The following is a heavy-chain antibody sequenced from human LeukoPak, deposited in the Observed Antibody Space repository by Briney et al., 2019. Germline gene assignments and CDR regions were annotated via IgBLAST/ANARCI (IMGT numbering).Heavy chain of an antibody. CDR1: VGTFSSYP. CDR2: IIPIVGII. D-gene: IGHD3-10*01. V-gene: IGHV1-69*02. J-gene: IGHJ6*02. Sequence: AVKVSCKASVGTFSSYPICSVRQAPGQGLEWMGRIIPIVGIINYAQNLQGRVTITADKSPSTAYMELSSLRSEDTAVYYYARSAGGRYYGSGHVGYYSGMDVWCQGTTVTVSS. CDR3: ARSAGGRYYGSGHVGYYSGMDV.